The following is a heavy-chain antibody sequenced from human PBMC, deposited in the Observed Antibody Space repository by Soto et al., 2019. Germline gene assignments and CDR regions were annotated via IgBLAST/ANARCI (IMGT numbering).Heavy chain of an antibody. CDR3: ARVSGRGGGSYYSWFDP. J-gene: IGHJ5*02. CDR2: IYYSGST. D-gene: IGHD1-26*01. Sequence: PSETLSLTCTVSGGSISSYYWSWIRQPPGKGLEWIGYIYYSGSTNYNPSLKSRVTISVDTSKNQFSLKLSSVTAADTAVYYCARVSGRGGGSYYSWFDPWGQGTLVTVSS. CDR1: GGSISSYY. V-gene: IGHV4-59*01.